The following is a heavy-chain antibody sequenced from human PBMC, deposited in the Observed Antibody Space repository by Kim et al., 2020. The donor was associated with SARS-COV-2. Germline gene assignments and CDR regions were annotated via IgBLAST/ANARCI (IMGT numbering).Heavy chain of an antibody. CDR3: AKDIGIGVPAAIPHPMDV. Sequence: KGRFTISRENAKNSLYLQMNSLRAEDTALYYCAKDIGIGVPAAIPHPMDVWGQGTTVTVSS. D-gene: IGHD2-2*01. V-gene: IGHV3-9*01. J-gene: IGHJ6*02.